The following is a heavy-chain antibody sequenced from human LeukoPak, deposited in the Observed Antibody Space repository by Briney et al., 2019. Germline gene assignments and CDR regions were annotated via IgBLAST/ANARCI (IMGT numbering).Heavy chain of an antibody. V-gene: IGHV3-48*04. J-gene: IGHJ4*02. CDR1: GFTFSSYS. D-gene: IGHD1-26*01. Sequence: HPGGSLRLSCAASGFTFSSYSMNWVRQAPGKGLEWVSCISSSSSAIYYADSVKGRFTISRDNAKNSLYLQMNSLRAEDTAVYYCARDTGSLDYWGQGTLVTVSS. CDR2: ISSSSSAI. CDR3: ARDTGSLDY.